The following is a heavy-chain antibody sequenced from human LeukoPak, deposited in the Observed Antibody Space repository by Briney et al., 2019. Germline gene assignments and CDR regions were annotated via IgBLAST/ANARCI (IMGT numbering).Heavy chain of an antibody. J-gene: IGHJ5*02. D-gene: IGHD3-9*01. V-gene: IGHV1-18*04. CDR1: AYTFTNYG. CDR3: ARDTPYDILTGSNNWFDP. CDR2: ITAYNGNT. Sequence: ASVKVSCKASAYTFTNYGISWVRQAPRQWREWMGWITAYNGNTNYAQKLQGRVTMTTDTSTSTAYMELRSLRSDDTAVYYCARDTPYDILTGSNNWFDPWGQGTLVTVSS.